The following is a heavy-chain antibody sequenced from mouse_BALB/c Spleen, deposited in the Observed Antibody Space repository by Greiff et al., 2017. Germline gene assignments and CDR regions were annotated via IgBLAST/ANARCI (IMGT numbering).Heavy chain of an antibody. V-gene: IGHV5-4*02. CDR3: ARAQLGRGWFAY. D-gene: IGHD4-1*02. CDR2: ISDGGSYT. CDR1: GFTFSDYY. Sequence: EVMLVESGGGLVKPGGSLKLSCAASGFTFSDYYMYWVRQTPEKRLEWVATISDGGSYTYYPDSVKGRFTISRDNAKNNLYLQMSSLKSEDTAMYYCARAQLGRGWFAYWGQGTLVTVSA. J-gene: IGHJ3*01.